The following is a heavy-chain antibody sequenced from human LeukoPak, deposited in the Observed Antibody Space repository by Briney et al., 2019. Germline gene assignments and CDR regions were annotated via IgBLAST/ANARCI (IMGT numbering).Heavy chain of an antibody. J-gene: IGHJ6*02. D-gene: IGHD6-19*01. CDR1: GFTFSSYA. V-gene: IGHV3-48*01. Sequence: GGSLRLSCAASGFTFSSYAMSWVRQAPGKGLEWLSYISTSSDTIYYADSVKGRFTISRDNAKNSLYLQMNSLRGEDTAVYYCARDEAVAGTDYYYYGMDVWGQGTTVTVSS. CDR3: ARDEAVAGTDYYYYGMDV. CDR2: ISTSSDTI.